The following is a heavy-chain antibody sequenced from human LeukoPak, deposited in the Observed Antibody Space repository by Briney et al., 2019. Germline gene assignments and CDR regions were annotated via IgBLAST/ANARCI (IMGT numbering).Heavy chain of an antibody. CDR2: ISGSGDNT. CDR3: VKVMSRSYDD. CDR1: GFTFSSYG. J-gene: IGHJ4*02. D-gene: IGHD3-10*01. Sequence: GGSLRLSCVASGFTFSSYGMSWVRQTPGKGLEWVSGISGSGDNTYYAEFVQGRFTVTRDNSKNTLILQMNSLRAEDTAVYYCVKVMSRSYDDWGQGTLVTVSS. V-gene: IGHV3-23*01.